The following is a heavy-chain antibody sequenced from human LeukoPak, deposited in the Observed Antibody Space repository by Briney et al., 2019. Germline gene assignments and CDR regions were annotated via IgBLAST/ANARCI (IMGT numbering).Heavy chain of an antibody. CDR2: IWYDGSNK. V-gene: IGHV3-33*01. CDR3: ARGTMVRGVIRTPFDY. CDR1: GFTFSSYG. J-gene: IGHJ4*02. Sequence: GGSLRLSCAASGFTFSSYGMHWVRQAPGKGLEWVAVIWYDGSNKYYADSVKVRFTISRDNSKNTLYLQMNSLRAEDTAVYYCARGTMVRGVIRTPFDYWGQGTLVTVSS. D-gene: IGHD3-10*01.